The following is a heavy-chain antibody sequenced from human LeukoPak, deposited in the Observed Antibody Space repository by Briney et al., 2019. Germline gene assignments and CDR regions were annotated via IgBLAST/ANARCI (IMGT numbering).Heavy chain of an antibody. J-gene: IGHJ4*02. CDR3: ARGGSRTQWGFDY. CDR1: GFIFSNYS. Sequence: PGGSLRLSCAASGFIFSNYSMNWVRQAPGKGLEWISYISSSSITLYYADSVKGRFTISRDNAKNSLHLQMSSLRVEDTAVYYCARGGSRTQWGFDYWGQGSLVTVSS. V-gene: IGHV3-48*01. D-gene: IGHD3-16*01. CDR2: ISSSSITL.